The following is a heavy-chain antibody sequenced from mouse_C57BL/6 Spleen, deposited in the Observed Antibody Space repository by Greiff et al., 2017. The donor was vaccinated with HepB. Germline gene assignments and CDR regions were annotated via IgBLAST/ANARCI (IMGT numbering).Heavy chain of an antibody. CDR1: GYTFTDYY. J-gene: IGHJ3*01. CDR3: AIPFYYGGSPFAY. Sequence: EVQLQQSGPELVKPGASVKISCKASGYTFTDYYMNWVKQSHGKSLEWIGDINPNNGGTSYNQKFKGKATLTVDKSSSTAYMELRSLTSEDSAVYYCAIPFYYGGSPFAYWGQGTLVTVSA. D-gene: IGHD1-1*01. V-gene: IGHV1-26*01. CDR2: INPNNGGT.